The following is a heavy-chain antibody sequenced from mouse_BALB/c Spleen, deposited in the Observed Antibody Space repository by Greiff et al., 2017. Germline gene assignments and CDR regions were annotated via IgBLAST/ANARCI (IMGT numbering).Heavy chain of an antibody. CDR1: GFTFSSYA. CDR3: ARRTTATEGGAKDY. D-gene: IGHD1-2*01. Sequence: EVKLVESGGGLVKPGGSLKLSCAASGFTFSSYAMSWVRQTPEKRLEWVASISSGGSTYYPDSVKGRFTISRDNARNILYLQMSSLRSEDTAMYYCARRTTATEGGAKDYWGQGTSVTVSS. V-gene: IGHV5-6-5*01. J-gene: IGHJ4*01. CDR2: ISSGGST.